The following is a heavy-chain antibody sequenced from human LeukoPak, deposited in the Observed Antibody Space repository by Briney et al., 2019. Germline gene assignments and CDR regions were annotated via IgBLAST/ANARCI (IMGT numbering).Heavy chain of an antibody. Sequence: SSETLSLTCTVSGGSISSYYWSWIRQPPGKGLEWIGYIYYSGSTNYNPSLKSRVTISVDTSKNQFSLKLSSVTAVDTAVYYCARADPVAGTVVDYWGQGTLVTVSS. CDR2: IYYSGST. CDR3: ARADPVAGTVVDY. J-gene: IGHJ4*02. CDR1: GGSISSYY. D-gene: IGHD6-19*01. V-gene: IGHV4-59*01.